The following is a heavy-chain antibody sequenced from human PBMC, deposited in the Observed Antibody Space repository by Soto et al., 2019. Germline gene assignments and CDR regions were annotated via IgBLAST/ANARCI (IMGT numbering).Heavy chain of an antibody. CDR1: GFTFSSYS. CDR2: IKWSGGST. CDR3: AKDKLERRHYYYYGMDV. J-gene: IGHJ6*02. Sequence: GGSLRLSCAASGFTFSSYSMNWVRQAPGKGLEWVSGIKWSGGSTGYADSAKGRFTISRDNAKNSLYLQMNSLRAEDTALYYCAKDKLERRHYYYYGMDVWGQGTTVTVSS. V-gene: IGHV3-20*04. D-gene: IGHD1-1*01.